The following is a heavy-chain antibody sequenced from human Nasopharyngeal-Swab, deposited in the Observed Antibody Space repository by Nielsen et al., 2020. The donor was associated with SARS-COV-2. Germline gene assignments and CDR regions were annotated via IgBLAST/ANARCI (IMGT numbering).Heavy chain of an antibody. Sequence: GESLKISCKGSGYSFTSYWIGWVRQMPGKGLEWMGIIYPGDSDTRYSPSFQGQVTISADKSISTAYLQWSSLKASDTAMYYCARHGPLNTVVTPDYYYYYGMDVWGQGTTVTVSS. V-gene: IGHV5-51*01. CDR1: GYSFTSYW. J-gene: IGHJ6*02. CDR2: IYPGDSDT. D-gene: IGHD4-23*01. CDR3: ARHGPLNTVVTPDYYYYYGMDV.